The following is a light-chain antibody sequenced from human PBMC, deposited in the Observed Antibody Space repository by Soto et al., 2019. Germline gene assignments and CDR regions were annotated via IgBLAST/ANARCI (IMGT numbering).Light chain of an antibody. CDR2: DNN. V-gene: IGLV1-51*01. Sequence: QSVLTQPPSVSAAPGQKVTISCSGSSSNIGNNYVSWYQQLPGTAPKLLIYDNNARPSGIPDRFSGSQSGTSATLAITGLQAGDEADYYCGTWDSSLSAGVVFGGGTQLTVL. CDR3: GTWDSSLSAGVV. J-gene: IGLJ3*02. CDR1: SSNIGNNY.